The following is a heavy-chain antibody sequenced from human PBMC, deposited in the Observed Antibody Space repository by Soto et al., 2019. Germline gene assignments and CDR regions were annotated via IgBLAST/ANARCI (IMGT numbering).Heavy chain of an antibody. D-gene: IGHD6-19*01. CDR2: IIPIFGTA. CDR3: ARLAVAAPWWYYGMDV. J-gene: IGHJ6*02. V-gene: IGHV1-69*06. Sequence: QVQLVQSGAEVKKPGSSVKVSCKASGGTFSSYAISWVRQAPGQGVEWMGGIIPIFGTANYAQKFQGRVTIPAEKSTSTAYMELSSLRSEDTAVYYCARLAVAAPWWYYGMDVWGQGTTVTVSS. CDR1: GGTFSSYA.